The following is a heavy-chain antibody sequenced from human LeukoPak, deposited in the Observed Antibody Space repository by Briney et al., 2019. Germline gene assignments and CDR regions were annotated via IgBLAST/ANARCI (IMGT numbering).Heavy chain of an antibody. J-gene: IGHJ4*02. CDR2: ISWNSGDI. V-gene: IGHV3-9*01. Sequence: AGGSLRLSCAASGFTFDDYAMHWVRQAPGKGLEWVSGISWNSGDIDYADSVKGRFTISRDSAKNSLYLQMNSLRAEDTALYYCAKGDQYYYASGSYPDYWGQGTLVTVSS. CDR1: GFTFDDYA. D-gene: IGHD3-10*01. CDR3: AKGDQYYYASGSYPDY.